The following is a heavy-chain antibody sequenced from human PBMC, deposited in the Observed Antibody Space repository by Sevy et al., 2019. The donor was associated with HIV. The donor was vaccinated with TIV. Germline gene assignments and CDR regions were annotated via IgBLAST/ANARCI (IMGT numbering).Heavy chain of an antibody. CDR2: INGHNGNT. CDR3: ARDGYDGSGYQRGLFDF. V-gene: IGHV1-18*01. D-gene: IGHD3-22*01. Sequence: ASVKVSCKASGYIFTSHGISWVRQAPRQGLEWMGWINGHNGNTNYVQNLQGRVTMTTDTSTNTAYMELRSLRSDDTAVYYCARDGYDGSGYQRGLFDFWGQGTLVTVSS. CDR1: GYIFTSHG. J-gene: IGHJ4*02.